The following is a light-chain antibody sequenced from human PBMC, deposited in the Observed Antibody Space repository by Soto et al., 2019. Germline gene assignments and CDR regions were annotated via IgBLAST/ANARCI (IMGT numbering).Light chain of an antibody. J-gene: IGKJ5*01. CDR3: QQYNSWPPIT. CDR1: QSVSSSY. V-gene: IGKV3-20*01. CDR2: GAS. Sequence: EIGFTQCPGTVSLSPGERGTLSCRASQSVSSSYLAWYQQKPGQAPRLLIYGASSRATGIPDRFSGGGSGTEFTLTISSLQSEDFAVYYCQQYNSWPPITFGQGTRLEIK.